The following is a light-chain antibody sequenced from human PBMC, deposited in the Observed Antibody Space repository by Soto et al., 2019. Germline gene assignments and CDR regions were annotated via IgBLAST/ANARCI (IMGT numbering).Light chain of an antibody. J-gene: IGKJ2*01. CDR3: QQSYSIPYT. CDR2: AAS. CDR1: QSISSY. V-gene: IGKV1-39*01. Sequence: DIQMTQSPSSLSASVGDRVTITCRASQSISSYLNFYQQKPGKAPKLLIYAASSLQSGVPSRFSGSGSGTDFTLTISSLQPEDFATYYCQQSYSIPYTFGQGTKLEIK.